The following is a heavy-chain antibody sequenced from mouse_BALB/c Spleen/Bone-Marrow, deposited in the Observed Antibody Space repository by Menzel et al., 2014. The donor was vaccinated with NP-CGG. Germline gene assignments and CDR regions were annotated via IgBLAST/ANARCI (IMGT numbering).Heavy chain of an antibody. D-gene: IGHD2-4*01. Sequence: CGAELVKPGASVKLSCTASGFNIKDTYMHWVKQRPEQGLEWIGRIDPANGNTKYDPKFQGKATITADTSSNTAYLQLSSLTSEDTAVYYCALYYDYDVGYWGQGTTLTVSS. V-gene: IGHV14-3*02. J-gene: IGHJ2*01. CDR2: IDPANGNT. CDR3: ALYYDYDVGY. CDR1: GFNIKDTY.